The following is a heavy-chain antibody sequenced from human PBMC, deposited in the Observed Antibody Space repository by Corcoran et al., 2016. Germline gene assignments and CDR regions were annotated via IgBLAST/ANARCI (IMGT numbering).Heavy chain of an antibody. J-gene: IGHJ6*02. D-gene: IGHD2-2*01. CDR3: ARGSPGSTSGYYFYGMDV. CDR2: INPRDDDT. Sequence: QVQLMQSGAEVKKPGASEKVSCKASGYTFTNYYIHRVRQATGQGLEWMGIINPRDDDTTYAQKFQGRVTMTRDTSPNTVYMELSSLRSEDTAVYYCARGSPGSTSGYYFYGMDVWGQGTTVTVSS. CDR1: GYTFTNYY. V-gene: IGHV1-46*01.